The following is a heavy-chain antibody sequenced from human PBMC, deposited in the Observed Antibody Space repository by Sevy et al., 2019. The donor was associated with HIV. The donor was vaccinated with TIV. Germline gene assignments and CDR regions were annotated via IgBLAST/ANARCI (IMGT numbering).Heavy chain of an antibody. CDR3: ARAYCSGGRCYSLAY. CDR1: GYTFSSYR. Sequence: ASVKVSCKVSGYTFSSYRIHWVRQAPGQGLEWRGWISPHNGDTNYAQKLQGRVTMITDTSTSTAYMELRSLRSDDTAVYYCARAYCSGGRCYSLAYWGQGTLVTVSS. CDR2: ISPHNGDT. V-gene: IGHV1-18*01. D-gene: IGHD2-15*01. J-gene: IGHJ4*02.